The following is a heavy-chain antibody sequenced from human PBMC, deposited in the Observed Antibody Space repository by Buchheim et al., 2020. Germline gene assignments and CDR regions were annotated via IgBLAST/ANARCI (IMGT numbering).Heavy chain of an antibody. D-gene: IGHD1/OR15-1a*01. V-gene: IGHV3-7*01. CDR3: ANWDNS. Sequence: EVQLVDSGGGLVQPGGSLRLSCAASGFTFSTYWMHWVRQAPGKGLEWVANINHDGREKYYVDSVKGRFTISSDKAENSLYLQMNSLRVEDTAVYYCANWDNSWGQGSL. CDR1: GFTFSTYW. J-gene: IGHJ4*02. CDR2: INHDGREK.